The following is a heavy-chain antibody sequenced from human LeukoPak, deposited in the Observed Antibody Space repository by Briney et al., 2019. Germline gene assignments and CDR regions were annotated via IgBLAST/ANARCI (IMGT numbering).Heavy chain of an antibody. J-gene: IGHJ4*02. V-gene: IGHV4-61*01. CDR2: IYYSGST. CDR1: DDSLSSGSYY. CDR3: ARVHLYYDILTGYNYYFDY. Sequence: KPSETLSLTCTVSDDSLSSGSYYWSWIRQPPGKGLEWVGYIYYSGSTNYNPSLKSRVTISVDTSKNQFSLKVSSVTAADTAVYYCARVHLYYDILTGYNYYFDYWGQGTLVTVSS. D-gene: IGHD3-9*01.